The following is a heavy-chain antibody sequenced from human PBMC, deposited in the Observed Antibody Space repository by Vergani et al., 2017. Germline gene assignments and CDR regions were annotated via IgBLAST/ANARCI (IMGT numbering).Heavy chain of an antibody. CDR1: GGTFSSYA. D-gene: IGHD2-15*01. Sequence: QVQLVQSGAEVKKPGSSVKVSCKASGGTFSSYAISWVRQAPGQGLEWMGRINPILGIANYAQKFQGRVTITADESTSTAYMGLSSLRSEDTAVYYCAIDLVDCSGVSCYALGVVYFTYWSQGCVVTVSS. CDR3: AIDLVDCSGVSCYALGVVYFTY. CDR2: INPILGIA. J-gene: IGHJ4*02. V-gene: IGHV1-69*04.